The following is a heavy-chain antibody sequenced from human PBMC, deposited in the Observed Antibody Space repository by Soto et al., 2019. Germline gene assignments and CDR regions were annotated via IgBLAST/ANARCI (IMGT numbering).Heavy chain of an antibody. D-gene: IGHD5-12*01. CDR1: GGSISSGGYY. Sequence: SETLSLTCTVSGGSISSGGYYWSWIRQHPGKGLEWIGYIYYSGSTYYNPSLKSRVTISVDTSKNQFSLKLSSVTAADTAVYYCARVRLTYLDGYNVYFDYWGQGTLVTVSS. CDR3: ARVRLTYLDGYNVYFDY. J-gene: IGHJ4*02. V-gene: IGHV4-31*03. CDR2: IYYSGST.